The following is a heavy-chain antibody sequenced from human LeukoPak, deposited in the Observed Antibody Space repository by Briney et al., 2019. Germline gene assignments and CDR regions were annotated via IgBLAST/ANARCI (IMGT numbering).Heavy chain of an antibody. J-gene: IGHJ5*02. Sequence: SETLSLTCTVSGGSLSSYYWSWVPQPAGKGLEWIGRIYTSGSTNYNPSLKSRVTISVDTSKNQFSLKLSSVTAADTAVYYCARDYVLHWFDPWGQGTLVTVSS. V-gene: IGHV4-4*07. CDR1: GGSLSSYY. CDR2: IYTSGST. CDR3: ARDYVLHWFDP. D-gene: IGHD3-16*01.